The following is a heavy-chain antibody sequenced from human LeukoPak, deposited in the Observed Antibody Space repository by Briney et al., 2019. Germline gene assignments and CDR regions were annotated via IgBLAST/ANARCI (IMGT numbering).Heavy chain of an antibody. CDR2: IGTAGDT. Sequence: GGSLRLSCAASGFTFSSYDMHWVRQATGKGLEWVSTIGTAGDTYYPGSVKGRFTISREGAKNSLYLQMNSLRAGDTAVYYCARARRVTVVRGVIVDYFDLWGRGTLVTVSS. J-gene: IGHJ2*01. D-gene: IGHD3-10*01. CDR3: ARARRVTVVRGVIVDYFDL. V-gene: IGHV3-13*04. CDR1: GFTFSSYD.